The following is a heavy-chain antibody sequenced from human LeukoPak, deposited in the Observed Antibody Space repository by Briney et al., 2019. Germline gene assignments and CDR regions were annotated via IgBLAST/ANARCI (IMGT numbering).Heavy chain of an antibody. CDR2: VNPSSSST. CDR3: AKGSSGSYINYFDY. Sequence: ASVKVSCKASGYIFTDYYIHWVRQAPGQGLEWMGIVNPSSSSTSHAQRFQGRVTMTRDTSTKTVYMELSSLTSEDTAVYFCAKGSSGSYINYFDYWGQGTLVTVSS. V-gene: IGHV1-46*01. D-gene: IGHD1-26*01. CDR1: GYIFTDYY. J-gene: IGHJ4*02.